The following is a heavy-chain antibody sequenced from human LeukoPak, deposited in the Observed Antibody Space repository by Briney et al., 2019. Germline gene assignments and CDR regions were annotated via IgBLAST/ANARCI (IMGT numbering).Heavy chain of an antibody. Sequence: GGSLRLSCAASGLTVSSNYMSWVRQAPGKGLEWVSVIYSGGSTYYADSVRGRFTISRDNSKNTLYLQMNSLRAEDTAVYYCAKEGSLYVVPAGVLDYWGQGTLVTVSS. CDR3: AKEGSLYVVPAGVLDY. V-gene: IGHV3-53*05. CDR2: IYSGGST. J-gene: IGHJ4*02. D-gene: IGHD2-2*01. CDR1: GLTVSSNY.